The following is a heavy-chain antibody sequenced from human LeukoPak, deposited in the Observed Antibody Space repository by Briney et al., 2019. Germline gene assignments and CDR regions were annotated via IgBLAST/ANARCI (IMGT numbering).Heavy chain of an antibody. D-gene: IGHD3-10*01. J-gene: IGHJ4*02. CDR3: AKKGYAGSGTYSYYFDY. CDR2: SSFDENNK. CDR1: GFTFFTYS. V-gene: IGHV3-30*18. Sequence: GMSLRLSCAASGFTFFTYSMHWVRQAPGKGLEWLAVSSFDENNKYYADSVRGRFTISRDNSQNTLYLQMNSPRAEDTAVYYCAKKGYAGSGTYSYYFDYWGQGALVTVSS.